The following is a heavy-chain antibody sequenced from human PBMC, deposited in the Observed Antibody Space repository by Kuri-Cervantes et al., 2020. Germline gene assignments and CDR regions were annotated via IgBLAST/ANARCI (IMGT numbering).Heavy chain of an antibody. CDR2: IYYSGST. CDR3: ASNPGEYCGGDCYSNNWFDP. Sequence: SETLSLTCTVSGGTISSSSYYWGWIRQPPGKGLEWIGSIYYSGSTYYNPSLKSRVTISVDTSKNQFSLKLSSVTAAETAVYYCASNPGEYCGGDCYSNNWFDPWGQGTLVTVSS. V-gene: IGHV4-39*01. J-gene: IGHJ5*02. CDR1: GGTISSSSYY. D-gene: IGHD2-21*02.